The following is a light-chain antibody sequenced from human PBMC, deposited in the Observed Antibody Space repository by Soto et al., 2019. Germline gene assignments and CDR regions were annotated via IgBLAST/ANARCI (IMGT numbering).Light chain of an antibody. J-gene: IGKJ1*01. CDR2: GAS. Sequence: EIVMTQYPATLSVSPGERATLSCRASQSVRTNLAWNQQKPGQAPRLLIYGASTRATGIPARFSGSGSGTEFTLSISSLQSEDFAVYYCQQYNNWPPWTFGQGSKVEIK. CDR3: QQYNNWPPWT. V-gene: IGKV3D-15*01. CDR1: QSVRTN.